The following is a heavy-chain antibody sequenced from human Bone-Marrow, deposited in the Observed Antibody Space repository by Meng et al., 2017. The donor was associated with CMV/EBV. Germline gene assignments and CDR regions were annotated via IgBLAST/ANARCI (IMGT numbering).Heavy chain of an antibody. Sequence: GESLKISCAASGFTFSSYEMNWVRQAPGKGLEWVSYISSSGSTIYYADSVKGRFTISRDNAKNSLYLQMNSLRSEDTAVYYCTRRLELEDYYCLVIDVWGQGTTVTVSS. V-gene: IGHV3-48*03. CDR3: TRRLELEDYYCLVIDV. CDR1: GFTFSSYE. CDR2: ISSSGSTI. D-gene: IGHD1-1*01. J-gene: IGHJ6*02.